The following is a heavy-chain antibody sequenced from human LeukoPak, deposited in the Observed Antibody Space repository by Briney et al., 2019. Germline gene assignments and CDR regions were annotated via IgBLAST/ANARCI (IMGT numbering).Heavy chain of an antibody. Sequence: GGSLRLSCAASGFTFSSYGMHWVRQAPGKGLEWVAFIRYDGSNKYYADSVKGRFTISRDNSKNTLYLQMNSLRAEDTAVYYCARDSTMYDSYFQHWGQGTLVTVSS. J-gene: IGHJ1*01. V-gene: IGHV3-30*02. CDR1: GFTFSSYG. CDR3: ARDSTMYDSYFQH. CDR2: IRYDGSNK. D-gene: IGHD3-22*01.